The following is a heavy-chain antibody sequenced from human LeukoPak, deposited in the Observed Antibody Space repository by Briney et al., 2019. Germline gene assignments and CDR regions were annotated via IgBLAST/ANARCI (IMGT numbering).Heavy chain of an antibody. V-gene: IGHV1-2*02. D-gene: IGHD3-16*02. Sequence: ASVKVSCKTTGYTFTGYHLPWVRQAPGQGLEWMAWIQSDSGDTNYAQKFQGRVTVTRDKFTRTSYIEVDRLSSDDTAVYYCARDLTGDLYTFFDYWGQGTLVTVSS. CDR1: GYTFTGYH. CDR2: IQSDSGDT. J-gene: IGHJ4*02. CDR3: ARDLTGDLYTFFDY.